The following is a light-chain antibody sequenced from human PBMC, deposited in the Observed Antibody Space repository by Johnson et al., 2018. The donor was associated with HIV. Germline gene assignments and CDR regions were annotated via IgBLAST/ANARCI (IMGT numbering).Light chain of an antibody. CDR2: DNN. Sequence: QPVLTQPPSMSAAPGQKVTISCSGSSSNIGNNYVSWYQQFPGTAPKLLIYDNNKRPSGIPDRFSGSKSGTSATLGITGLQTGDEAEYYCGTWDSSLRVGFFGTGTKVTVL. J-gene: IGLJ1*01. CDR3: GTWDSSLRVGF. V-gene: IGLV1-51*01. CDR1: SSNIGNNY.